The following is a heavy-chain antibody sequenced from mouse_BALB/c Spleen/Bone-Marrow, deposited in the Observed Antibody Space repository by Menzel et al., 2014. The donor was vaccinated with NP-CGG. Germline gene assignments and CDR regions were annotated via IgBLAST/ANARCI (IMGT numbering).Heavy chain of an antibody. J-gene: IGHJ4*01. CDR3: TRAGNYGNYYAMDY. V-gene: IGHV1-69*02. CDR1: GYTFTSYG. Sequence: VQRVESGAELVRPGASVKLSCKASGYTFTSYGINWVKQRPGQGLEWIGNIYPSDSYTNYNQKFKDKATLTVDKSSSTAYMQLSSPTSKDSAVYFCTRAGNYGNYYAMDYWGQGTSVTVSS. CDR2: IYPSDSYT. D-gene: IGHD2-1*01.